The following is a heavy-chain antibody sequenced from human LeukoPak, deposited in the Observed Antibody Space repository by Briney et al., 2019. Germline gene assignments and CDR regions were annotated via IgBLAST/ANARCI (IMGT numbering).Heavy chain of an antibody. D-gene: IGHD3-22*01. CDR2: IYYSGST. Sequence: PSETLSLTCTVSGGSISSSSYYWGWIRQPPGKGLEWIGSIYYSGSTYYNPSLKSRVTISVDTSKNQFSLKLSSVTAADTAVYYCARDAYYYDSSGPRRGRLDPWGQGTLVTVSS. J-gene: IGHJ5*02. CDR3: ARDAYYYDSSGPRRGRLDP. CDR1: GGSISSSSYY. V-gene: IGHV4-39*02.